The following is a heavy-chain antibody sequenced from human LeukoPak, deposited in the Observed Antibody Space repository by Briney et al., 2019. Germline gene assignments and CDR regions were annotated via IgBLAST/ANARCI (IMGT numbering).Heavy chain of an antibody. J-gene: IGHJ6*03. V-gene: IGHV3-23*01. D-gene: IGHD2-2*01. Sequence: GGSLRLSCAASEFTFSSYAMSWVRQAPGKGLEWVSAISGSGGSTYYADSVKGRFTISRDNSKNTLYLQMNSLRAEDTAVYYCRATGDIVVVPAAHYYYYYMDVWGKGTTVTVSS. CDR3: RATGDIVVVPAAHYYYYYMDV. CDR2: ISGSGGST. CDR1: EFTFSSYA.